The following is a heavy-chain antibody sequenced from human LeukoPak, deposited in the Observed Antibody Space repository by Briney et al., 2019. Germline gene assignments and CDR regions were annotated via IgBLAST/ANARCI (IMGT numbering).Heavy chain of an antibody. J-gene: IGHJ4*02. Sequence: GPLRLSCSASGFTFSSFALSWVRQPPGKGLEWIGSIYYSKNTYYNPSLKSRVTISADTSKNQFSLTLGSVSATDTAVYYCVSPRGFSYGYFDYWGQGTLVTVSS. V-gene: IGHV4-39*01. CDR2: IYYSKNT. CDR3: VSPRGFSYGYFDY. D-gene: IGHD5-18*01. CDR1: GFTFSSFA.